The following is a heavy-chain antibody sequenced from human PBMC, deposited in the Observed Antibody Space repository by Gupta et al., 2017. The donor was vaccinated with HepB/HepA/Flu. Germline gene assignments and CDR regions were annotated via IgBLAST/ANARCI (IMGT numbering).Heavy chain of an antibody. Sequence: QVQLVQSGAEVKKGGASVKVSCKASGYTFTSYGISWVRQTPGQGLEWMGWISTSKGDTNYAQKFQGRVAMTTDTSTTTAYMELRSLTSDDTAVYYCARDFFHVGINWNDVFDIWGQGTKVTVSS. CDR1: GYTFTSYG. J-gene: IGHJ3*02. V-gene: IGHV1-18*01. CDR3: ARDFFHVGINWNDVFDI. D-gene: IGHD1-1*01. CDR2: ISTSKGDT.